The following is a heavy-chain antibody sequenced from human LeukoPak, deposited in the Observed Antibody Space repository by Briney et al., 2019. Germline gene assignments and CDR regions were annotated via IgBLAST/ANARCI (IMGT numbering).Heavy chain of an antibody. V-gene: IGHV3-21*01. J-gene: IGHJ4*02. Sequence: PGGSLRLSCAASGFTFSSYSMHWVRQAPGKGLEWVSSISSSSSYIYYADSVKGRFTISRDNAKNSLYLQMNSLRAEDTAVYYCARDDLGDTYYYDSSGYNNWGQGTLVTVSS. D-gene: IGHD3-22*01. CDR3: ARDDLGDTYYYDSSGYNN. CDR2: ISSSSSYI. CDR1: GFTFSSYS.